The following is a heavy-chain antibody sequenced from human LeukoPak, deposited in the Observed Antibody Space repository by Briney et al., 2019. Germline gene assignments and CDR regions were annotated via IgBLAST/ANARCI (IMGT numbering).Heavy chain of an antibody. CDR2: INPNSGDT. CDR1: GYTFTSYY. J-gene: IGHJ2*01. CDR3: ARGAISTPNWYFDL. V-gene: IGHV1-2*02. Sequence: ASVKVSCKASGYTFTSYYMHWVRQAPGQGLEWMGWINPNSGDTNYAQKFQGRVTMTRDTSISTAYMELSRLRSDDTAVYYCARGAISTPNWYFDLWGRGTLVTVSS. D-gene: IGHD2-2*01.